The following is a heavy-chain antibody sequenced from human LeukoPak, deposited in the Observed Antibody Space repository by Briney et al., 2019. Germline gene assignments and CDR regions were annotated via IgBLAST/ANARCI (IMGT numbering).Heavy chain of an antibody. V-gene: IGHV4-39*07. D-gene: IGHD3-10*01. Sequence: SETLSLTCTVSGGSISSSGYYWGWIRQPPGKGLEWIGSIYYDGSTYYNPSLKSRITISVDTSKNQFSLKLSSVTAADTAVYYCARAPGLGDRTYYYYGMDVWGQGTTVTVSS. CDR2: IYYDGST. J-gene: IGHJ6*02. CDR3: ARAPGLGDRTYYYYGMDV. CDR1: GGSISSSGYY.